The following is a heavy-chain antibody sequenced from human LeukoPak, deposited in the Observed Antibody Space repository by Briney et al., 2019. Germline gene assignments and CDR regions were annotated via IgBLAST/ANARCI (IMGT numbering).Heavy chain of an antibody. J-gene: IGHJ6*02. CDR3: STATYADYYYGMDA. V-gene: IGHV3-64*01. Sequence: RFTISRDNSKNTLYLQMGSLSAEDMAVYYCSTATYADYYYGMDAWGQGTTVTVSS. D-gene: IGHD2-15*01.